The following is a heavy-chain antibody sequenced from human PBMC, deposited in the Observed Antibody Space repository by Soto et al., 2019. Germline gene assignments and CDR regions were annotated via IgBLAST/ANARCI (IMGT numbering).Heavy chain of an antibody. CDR2: MSYSGDEI. CDR1: GFTFRTLA. V-gene: IGHV3-23*01. Sequence: GGALRLPCVASGFTFRTLAMCWVRQAPGKGLEWVSVMSYSGDEIYYADSVKGRFTISRDNSENTLYLQMSSLRAEDTAVYYCAKDAARTGGWYYFDYWGQGTLVTVSS. J-gene: IGHJ4*02. CDR3: AKDAARTGGWYYFDY. D-gene: IGHD6-19*01.